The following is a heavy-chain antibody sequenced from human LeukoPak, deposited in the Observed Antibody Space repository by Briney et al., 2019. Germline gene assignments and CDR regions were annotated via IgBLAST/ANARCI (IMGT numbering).Heavy chain of an antibody. CDR2: ISGSGGNT. J-gene: IGHJ3*02. V-gene: IGHV3-23*01. Sequence: GGSLRLSCAASGFTFSNYAMSWVRQAPGKGLEWVSLISGSGGNTNYADSVKGRFTISRDDSKNTLYLQMNALRAEDTALYYCYGIHLGDSFDIWGRGTMVIVFS. CDR3: YGIHLGDSFDI. CDR1: GFTFSNYA. D-gene: IGHD3-16*01.